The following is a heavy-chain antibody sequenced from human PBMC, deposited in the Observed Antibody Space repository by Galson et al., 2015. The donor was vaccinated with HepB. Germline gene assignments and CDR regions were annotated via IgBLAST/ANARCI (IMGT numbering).Heavy chain of an antibody. J-gene: IGHJ6*02. CDR1: GYTFTSYG. D-gene: IGHD3-22*01. CDR2: ITAYNGNT. CDR3: ARMVRTVIVEVAGYYYYGMDV. V-gene: IGHV1-18*04. Sequence: SVKVSCKASGYTFTSYGISWVRQAPGQGLEWMGWITAYNGNTEYAHKFQGRVTMTRDTSTTTASMELRSLKSDDTAVYYCARMVRTVIVEVAGYYYYGMDVWGQGTTVTVSS.